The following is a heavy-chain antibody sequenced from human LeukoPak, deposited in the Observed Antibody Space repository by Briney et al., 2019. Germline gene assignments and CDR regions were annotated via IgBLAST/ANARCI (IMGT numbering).Heavy chain of an antibody. J-gene: IGHJ6*03. D-gene: IGHD4-17*01. Sequence: GGSLRLSCAASGFTFSDYRMNWVRQAPGKGLEWVSSISSWSTYIYNAASVKGRFTISRDDARSSLYLQMSSLRAEDTAVYYCATVDGDLPYYMNDWGKGTTVTVSS. CDR3: ATVDGDLPYYMND. CDR2: ISSWSTYI. CDR1: GFTFSDYR. V-gene: IGHV3-21*01.